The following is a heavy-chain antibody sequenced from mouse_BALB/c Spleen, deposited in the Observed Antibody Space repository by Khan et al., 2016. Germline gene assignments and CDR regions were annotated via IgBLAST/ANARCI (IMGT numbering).Heavy chain of an antibody. CDR3: ARDGNYPIDY. CDR1: GFDFSRYW. CDR2: INPDSSTI. J-gene: IGHJ2*01. D-gene: IGHD2-1*01. V-gene: IGHV4-1*02. Sequence: EVKLLESGGGLVQPGGSLKLSCAASGFDFSRYWMSWVRQAPGKGLEWIGEINPDSSTINYTPSLKDKFIISRDNAKNTLNLQMSKVRSEDTALYYCARDGNYPIDYWGQGTTLTVAS.